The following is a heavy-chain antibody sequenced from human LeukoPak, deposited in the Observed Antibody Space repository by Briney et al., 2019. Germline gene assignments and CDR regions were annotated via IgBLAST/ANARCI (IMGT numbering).Heavy chain of an antibody. CDR1: GFTFRFHW. Sequence: GGSVRLSCAASGFTFRFHWMSWVRQAPGKGLEWVANIKQDGRDKYYVDSVKGRFTISRDNSKNSLYLQMNSLRAEDTAVYFCARHSNKYDYDSSGHYRGFDYWGQGTLVSVSS. CDR2: IKQDGRDK. V-gene: IGHV3-7*01. J-gene: IGHJ4*02. D-gene: IGHD3-22*01. CDR3: ARHSNKYDYDSSGHYRGFDY.